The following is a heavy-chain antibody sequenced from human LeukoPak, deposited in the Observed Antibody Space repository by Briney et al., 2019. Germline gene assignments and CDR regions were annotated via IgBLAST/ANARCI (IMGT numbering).Heavy chain of an antibody. CDR3: ARVVADSGSGSYSDRWSDY. D-gene: IGHD3-10*01. Sequence: ASVKVSCKASGYTFTSYYMHWVRQAPGQGLEWMGIINPSGGSTSYAQKFQGRVTMTRDMSTSTVYMELSSLRSEDTAVYYCARVVADSGSGSYSDRWSDYWGQGTLVTVSS. CDR1: GYTFTSYY. J-gene: IGHJ4*02. V-gene: IGHV1-46*01. CDR2: INPSGGST.